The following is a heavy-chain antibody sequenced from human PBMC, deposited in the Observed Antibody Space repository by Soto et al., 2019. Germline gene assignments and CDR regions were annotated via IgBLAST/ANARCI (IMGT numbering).Heavy chain of an antibody. CDR1: GGSISSGDYS. D-gene: IGHD3-22*01. CDR2: IYYGGST. V-gene: IGHV4-30-2*01. J-gene: IGHJ4*02. Sequence: SETLSLTCAVSGGSISSGDYSWNWIRQPPGKGLEWIGYIYYGGSTYYNPSLQSRVTMSVDRSRNQFSLKLNSVTAADTAVYYCARVRREYDNSGPVDYWGQGTLVT. CDR3: ARVRREYDNSGPVDY.